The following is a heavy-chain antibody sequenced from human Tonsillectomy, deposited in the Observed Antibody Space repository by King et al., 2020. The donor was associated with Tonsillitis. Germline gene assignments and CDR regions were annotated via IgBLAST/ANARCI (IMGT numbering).Heavy chain of an antibody. CDR1: GDSITTYY. CDR3: ARHGPADTSGFYQTNFYF. Sequence: HVQLQESGPGLMKPSETLSLTCTVSGDSITTYYWSWIRQPPGKGLEWIAYVYYSGSTTHNPSLSSRISISVDTTKNQFSLKLKSVTAADTAVYYCARHGPADTSGFYQTNFYFWGQGTLVTVSS. V-gene: IGHV4-59*08. D-gene: IGHD3-22*01. J-gene: IGHJ4*02. CDR2: VYYSGST.